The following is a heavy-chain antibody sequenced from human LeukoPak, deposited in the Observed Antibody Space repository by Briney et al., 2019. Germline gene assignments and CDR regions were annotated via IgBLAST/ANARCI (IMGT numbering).Heavy chain of an antibody. CDR1: GYTFTSYG. V-gene: IGHV1-18*01. CDR3: ARDRTPYYDYAHGVFDP. J-gene: IGHJ5*02. D-gene: IGHD3-16*01. Sequence: ASVKVSCKASGYTFTSYGISWVRQATGQGLECMGWISAYNGNSNYAQKLQGRVTMTTDTSTSTAYMELRSLRSDDTAVYYCARDRTPYYDYAHGVFDPWGQGTLVTVSS. CDR2: ISAYNGNS.